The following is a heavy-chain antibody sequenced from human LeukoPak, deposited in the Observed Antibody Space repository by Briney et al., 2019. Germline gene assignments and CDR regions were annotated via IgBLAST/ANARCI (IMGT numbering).Heavy chain of an antibody. Sequence: GGALRLPCEACGFSFSSYYIRLVRQAPATRQEWVVFIGYDGSNKYYADSVKGRFTIYRDNSKNTLDLQMNSLSAEDTAVYYCAKDSGIPHYYYYMDVWGKGTTVTVSS. CDR1: GFSFSSYY. D-gene: IGHD1-26*01. CDR3: AKDSGIPHYYYYMDV. CDR2: IGYDGSNK. J-gene: IGHJ6*03. V-gene: IGHV3-30*02.